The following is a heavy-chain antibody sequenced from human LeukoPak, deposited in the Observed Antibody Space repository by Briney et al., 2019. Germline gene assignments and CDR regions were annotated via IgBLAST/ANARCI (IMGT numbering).Heavy chain of an antibody. Sequence: PGGSLRLSCAASGFTFSSYGMHWVRQAPGKGLEWVAVISYDGSNKYYADSVKGRFTISRDNSKNTLYLQMNSLRAEDTAVYYCAFSGYSSGWYGDYWGQGTLVTVSS. CDR3: AFSGYSSGWYGDY. V-gene: IGHV3-30*03. D-gene: IGHD6-19*01. J-gene: IGHJ4*02. CDR1: GFTFSSYG. CDR2: ISYDGSNK.